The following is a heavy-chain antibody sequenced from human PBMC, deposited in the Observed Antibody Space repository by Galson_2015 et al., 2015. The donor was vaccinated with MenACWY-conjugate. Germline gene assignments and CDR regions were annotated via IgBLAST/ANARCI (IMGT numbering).Heavy chain of an antibody. V-gene: IGHV1-18*01. J-gene: IGHJ5*02. CDR3: ARGPRYWFDP. Sequence: SVKVSCKASGYTFTSYDINWVRQAPGQGLEWMGWISALNGDTSYAQKLQGRVTMTTDTSTSTAYMELRSLISDDTAVYYCARGPRYWFDPWGQGTLVTVSS. CDR1: GYTFTSYD. CDR2: ISALNGDT.